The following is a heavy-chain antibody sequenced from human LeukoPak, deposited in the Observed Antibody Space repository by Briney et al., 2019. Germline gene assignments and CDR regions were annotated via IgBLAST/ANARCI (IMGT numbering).Heavy chain of an antibody. D-gene: IGHD3-22*01. CDR3: ASGQIVATGSPFDY. V-gene: IGHV1-46*01. J-gene: IGHJ4*02. CDR1: GYTFTSYC. CDR2: INPSGGST. Sequence: ASVKVSCKASGYTFTSYCVHWVRQAPGQGLEWMGIINPSGGSTSYAQKFQGRVTMTRDTSTSTVYVELSSLRSEDTAVYHCASGQIVATGSPFDYWGQGTLVTVSS.